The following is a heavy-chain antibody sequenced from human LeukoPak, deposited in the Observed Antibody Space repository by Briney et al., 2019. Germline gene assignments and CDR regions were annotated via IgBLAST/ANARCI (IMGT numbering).Heavy chain of an antibody. J-gene: IGHJ4*02. V-gene: IGHV3-9*01. CDR3: AKDQQFLQYSGSYFDS. D-gene: IGHD1-26*01. CDR2: ISWNSDYR. CDR1: GFSFEDYA. Sequence: GGSLRLSCAASGFSFEDYAMHWVRQVPGKGLEWVSGISWNSDYRDYADSVKGRFTISRDNAKKLMYLQMTSLRVEDTAFYYCAKDQQFLQYSGSYFDSWGRGTMVTVSS.